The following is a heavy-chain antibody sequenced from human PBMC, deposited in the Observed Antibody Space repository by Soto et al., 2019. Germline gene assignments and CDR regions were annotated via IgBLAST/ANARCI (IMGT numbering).Heavy chain of an antibody. Sequence: ASVKVSCKASGYTFTGYYMHWVRQAPGQGLEWMGWINPNSGGTNYAQKFQGWVTMTRDTSISTAYMELSRLRPDDTAVYYCARGREGIVVVPAAIPEGYYYGMDVWGQGTTVTVSS. V-gene: IGHV1-2*04. D-gene: IGHD2-2*02. J-gene: IGHJ6*02. CDR2: INPNSGGT. CDR1: GYTFTGYY. CDR3: ARGREGIVVVPAAIPEGYYYGMDV.